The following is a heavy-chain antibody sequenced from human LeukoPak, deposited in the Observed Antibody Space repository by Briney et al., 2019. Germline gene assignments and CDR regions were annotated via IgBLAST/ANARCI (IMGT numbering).Heavy chain of an antibody. J-gene: IGHJ4*02. Sequence: ASVKVSCKASGYTFTDYFLHWVRQATGQGLEWMGWMNPNSGHTDYAQKFQGRVTITRNTSISTAYMELSSLRSEDTAVYYCARSYYYDNSGYFPTDYWGQGTLVTVSS. V-gene: IGHV1-8*03. CDR1: GYTFTDYF. CDR2: MNPNSGHT. D-gene: IGHD3-22*01. CDR3: ARSYYYDNSGYFPTDY.